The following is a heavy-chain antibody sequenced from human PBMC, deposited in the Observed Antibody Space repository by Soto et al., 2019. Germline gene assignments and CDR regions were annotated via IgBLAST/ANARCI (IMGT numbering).Heavy chain of an antibody. J-gene: IGHJ5*02. CDR3: ARVKRVLLWFGEPRNWFDP. CDR2: INHSGST. CDR1: GGSFSGYY. V-gene: IGHV4-34*01. D-gene: IGHD3-10*01. Sequence: QVQLQQWGAGLLKPSETLSLTCAVYGGSFSGYYWSWIRQPPGKGLEWIGEINHSGSTNYNPSLMSRVTISGDTSMNQFSLKLSSVTAADTAVYYCARVKRVLLWFGEPRNWFDPWGQGTLVTVSS.